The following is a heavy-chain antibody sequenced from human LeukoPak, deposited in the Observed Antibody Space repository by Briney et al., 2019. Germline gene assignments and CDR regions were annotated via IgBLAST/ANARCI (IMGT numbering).Heavy chain of an antibody. CDR2: INHSGST. CDR3: ARANYYDSSGYYYVGRYFDY. CDR1: GFTFSSYW. V-gene: IGHV4-34*01. Sequence: GSLRLSCAASGFTFSSYWMSWIRQPPGKGLEWIGEINHSGSTNYNPSLKSRVTISVDTSKNQFSLKLSSVTAADTAVYYCARANYYDSSGYYYVGRYFDYWGQGTLVTVSS. J-gene: IGHJ4*02. D-gene: IGHD3-22*01.